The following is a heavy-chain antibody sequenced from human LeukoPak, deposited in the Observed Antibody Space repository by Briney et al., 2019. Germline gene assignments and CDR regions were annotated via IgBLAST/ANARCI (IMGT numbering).Heavy chain of an antibody. J-gene: IGHJ3*02. V-gene: IGHV4-59*08. Sequence: SETLSLTCTVSGGSISSYYWSWIRQPPGKGLEWIGYIYYSGSTNYNPSLKSRVTISVDTSKNQFSLKLSSVTAADTAVYYCARQYSSGWVTDAFDIWGRGTMVTVSS. CDR2: IYYSGST. CDR1: GGSISSYY. D-gene: IGHD6-19*01. CDR3: ARQYSSGWVTDAFDI.